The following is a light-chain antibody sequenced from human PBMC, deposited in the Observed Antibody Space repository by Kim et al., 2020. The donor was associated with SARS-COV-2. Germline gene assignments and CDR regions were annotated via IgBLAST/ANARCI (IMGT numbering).Light chain of an antibody. CDR2: EVT. CDR1: SSDFGTYNY. J-gene: IGLJ1*01. V-gene: IGLV2-8*01. Sequence: PGQSVVISCSGTSSDFGTYNYLSWYQQHPGKAPKLMIYEVTKRPSGVPDRFSGSMSGNTASLTVSGLQAEDEADYYCTSHAANNYVFGTGTKVTVL. CDR3: TSHAANNYV.